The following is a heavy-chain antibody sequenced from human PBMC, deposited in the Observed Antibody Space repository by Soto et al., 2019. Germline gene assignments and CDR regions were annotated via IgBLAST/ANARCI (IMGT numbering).Heavy chain of an antibody. V-gene: IGHV3-48*03. J-gene: IGHJ6*02. CDR2: ISSSGSTI. Sequence: GGSLRLSCAASGFTFSSYEMNWVRQAPGKGLEWVSYISSSGSTIYYADSVKGRFTISRDNAKNSLYLQMNSLRAEDTAVYYCARDSLVTYYYYGMDVWGQGTTVTVSS. D-gene: IGHD3-9*01. CDR3: ARDSLVTYYYYGMDV. CDR1: GFTFSSYE.